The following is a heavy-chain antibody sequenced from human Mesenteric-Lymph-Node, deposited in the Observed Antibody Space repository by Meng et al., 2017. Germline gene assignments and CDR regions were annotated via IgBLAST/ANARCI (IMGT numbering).Heavy chain of an antibody. CDR1: GFNFRSYM. D-gene: IGHD1-26*01. CDR3: AKDSERELLAGPFDY. CDR2: ISSSSSSI. J-gene: IGHJ4*02. V-gene: IGHV3-21*04. Sequence: GESLKISCAASGFNFRSYMMNWVRQAPGKGLEWVSSISSSSSSIYYADSVKGRFTISRDNAKNSLYLQMNSLRAEDMALYYCAKDSERELLAGPFDYWGQGTLVTVSS.